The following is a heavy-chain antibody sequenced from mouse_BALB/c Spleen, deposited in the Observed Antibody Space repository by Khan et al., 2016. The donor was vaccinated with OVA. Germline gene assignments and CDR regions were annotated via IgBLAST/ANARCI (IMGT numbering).Heavy chain of an antibody. Sequence: EVKLEESGPGLVKPSQSLSLTCTVTGYSITSDYAWNWIRQFPGNKLEWMGYISYSGSTSYNPSLKSRISITRDTSKNQFFLQLNSVTTEDTATYYCARSGYYRYDTFAYWGQGTLVTVSA. CDR3: ARSGYYRYDTFAY. CDR1: GYSITSDYA. CDR2: ISYSGST. V-gene: IGHV3-2*02. J-gene: IGHJ3*01. D-gene: IGHD2-14*01.